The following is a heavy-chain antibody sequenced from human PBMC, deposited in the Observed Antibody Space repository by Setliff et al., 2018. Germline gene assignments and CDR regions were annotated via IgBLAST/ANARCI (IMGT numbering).Heavy chain of an antibody. Sequence: GGSLRLSCAASGFTFSSSAMAWVRQAPGKVLEWVSAISSTITSTYYADSVKGRFTISRDNFKNTLYLQMNSLRAEDTAVYYCARDLQAYYDILTGYPIYYYYGMDVWGQGTTVTVSS. D-gene: IGHD3-9*01. V-gene: IGHV3-23*01. CDR3: ARDLQAYYDILTGYPIYYYYGMDV. J-gene: IGHJ6*02. CDR1: GFTFSSSA. CDR2: ISSTITST.